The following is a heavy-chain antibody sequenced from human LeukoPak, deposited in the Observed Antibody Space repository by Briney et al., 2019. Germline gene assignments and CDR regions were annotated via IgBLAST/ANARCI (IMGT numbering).Heavy chain of an antibody. CDR3: APGPPYVT. D-gene: IGHD3-16*01. Sequence: GGSLRLSCAASGFTFSTYSMNWVRQAPGKGLEWVSSISSSSNYIYYADSVKGRITISRDNAKNSLYLQMNSLRAEDTAVYYCAPGPPYVTWGQGTLVTVSS. J-gene: IGHJ5*02. CDR1: GFTFSTYS. CDR2: ISSSSNYI. V-gene: IGHV3-21*01.